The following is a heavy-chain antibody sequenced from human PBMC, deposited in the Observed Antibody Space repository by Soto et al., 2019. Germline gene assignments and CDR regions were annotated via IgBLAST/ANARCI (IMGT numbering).Heavy chain of an antibody. CDR1: GYTFVNYG. Sequence: ASVKVSCKASGYTFVNYGISWVRQAPGQGLEWMGWTTGYNGNTNYAQKFQNRVTMTTDTSTSTVYMELRSLRSDDTAVYYCARDAINWNYVFAFDIWGQGTMVTVSS. V-gene: IGHV1-18*01. CDR3: ARDAINWNYVFAFDI. CDR2: TTGYNGNT. J-gene: IGHJ3*02. D-gene: IGHD1-7*01.